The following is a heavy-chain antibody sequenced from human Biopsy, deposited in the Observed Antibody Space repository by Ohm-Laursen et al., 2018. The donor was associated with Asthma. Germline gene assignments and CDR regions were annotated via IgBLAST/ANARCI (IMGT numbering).Heavy chain of an antibody. Sequence: SVKVSCKTSGYTFNSAGITWVRQAPGQGLEWMGWISVYNGNTKVAQKLQDRVNMITDTSTSTAYMELRSLRSDDTAVYFCTRAVDYSHYYGIDVWGQGTTVTVS. D-gene: IGHD3-10*01. V-gene: IGHV1-18*01. J-gene: IGHJ6*02. CDR2: ISVYNGNT. CDR3: TRAVDYSHYYGIDV. CDR1: GYTFNSAG.